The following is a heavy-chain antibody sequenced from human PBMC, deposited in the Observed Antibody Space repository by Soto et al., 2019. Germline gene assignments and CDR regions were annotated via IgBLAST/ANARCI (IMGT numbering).Heavy chain of an antibody. V-gene: IGHV3-74*01. CDR1: GFTFSSFW. CDR3: AKRGVDTFGLSY. Sequence: VQLVASGGGLVQPGGSLSLSCAVSGFTFSSFWMHWVRPAPGEGLVWVSRINTDGSSTSYADSVKGRFTISRDNAKNTLYLQMNSLRVEDTAMYYCAKRGVDTFGLSYWGQGTLVTVSS. D-gene: IGHD3-10*01. J-gene: IGHJ4*02. CDR2: INTDGSST.